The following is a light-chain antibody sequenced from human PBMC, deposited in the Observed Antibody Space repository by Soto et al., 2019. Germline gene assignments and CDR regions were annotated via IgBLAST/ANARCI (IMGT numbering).Light chain of an antibody. Sequence: DVQMTQSPSSLSASVGDRVTITCRASQRIRTSLNWYQQKPGKAPKFLIYDASSLQSEVPSRFSGSGAGTDFTLTISNLQPEDFATDYGQQSYSVPPTFGQGTKLEI. V-gene: IGKV1-39*01. CDR1: QRIRTS. CDR2: DAS. CDR3: QQSYSVPPT. J-gene: IGKJ2*01.